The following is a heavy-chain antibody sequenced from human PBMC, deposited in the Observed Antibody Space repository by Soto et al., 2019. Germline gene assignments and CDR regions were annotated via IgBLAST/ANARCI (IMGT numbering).Heavy chain of an antibody. CDR1: GFTFSSYG. J-gene: IGHJ4*02. V-gene: IGHV3-30*18. D-gene: IGHD3-22*01. Sequence: PGGSLRLSCAASGFTFSSYGMHWVRQAPGKGLEWVAVISYDGSNKYYADSVKGRFTISRDNSKNTLYLQMNSLRAEDTAVYCCAKGSSGYFDYWGQGTLVTVS. CDR2: ISYDGSNK. CDR3: AKGSSGYFDY.